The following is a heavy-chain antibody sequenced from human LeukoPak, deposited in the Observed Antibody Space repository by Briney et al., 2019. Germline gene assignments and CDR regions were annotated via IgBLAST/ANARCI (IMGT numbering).Heavy chain of an antibody. D-gene: IGHD1-26*01. Sequence: PGGSLRLSCAASGFTVSSNYMSWVRQAPGKGLEWVSVIYSGGSTYYADSVKGRFTISRDNSKNTLYLQMNSLRAEDTAVYYCAKDSVGALGGPYADYWGQGTLVTVSS. CDR2: IYSGGST. CDR1: GFTVSSNY. CDR3: AKDSVGALGGPYADY. J-gene: IGHJ4*02. V-gene: IGHV3-53*05.